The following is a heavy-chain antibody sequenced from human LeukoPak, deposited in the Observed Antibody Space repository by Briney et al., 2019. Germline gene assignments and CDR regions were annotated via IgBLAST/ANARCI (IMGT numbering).Heavy chain of an antibody. D-gene: IGHD2-15*01. CDR3: AKAGWSY. V-gene: IGHV3-30*18. CDR1: GFTFSSYG. J-gene: IGHJ4*02. CDR2: ISYDGSNK. Sequence: GGSLRLSCAASGFTFSSYGMHWVRQAPGKGLEWVAVISYDGSNKYYADSVKGRFTISRDNSKNTLYLQMNSLRAEDTAVYYCAKAGWSYWGQGALVTVSS.